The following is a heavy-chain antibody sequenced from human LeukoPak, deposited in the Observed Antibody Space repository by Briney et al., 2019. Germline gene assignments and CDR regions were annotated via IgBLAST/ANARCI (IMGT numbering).Heavy chain of an antibody. CDR1: RFTFNTYA. J-gene: IGHJ4*02. V-gene: IGHV3-23*01. Sequence: GGSLRLSCAASRFTFNTYAMSWVRQAPGRGLEWVSTIGVSDGNTYYADSVKGRLTISRDNSKNTLYLQMNSLRAEDTAVYYCTKDHSEYVWGSYRRDDYWGQGTLVTVSS. CDR2: IGVSDGNT. CDR3: TKDHSEYVWGSYRRDDY. D-gene: IGHD3-16*02.